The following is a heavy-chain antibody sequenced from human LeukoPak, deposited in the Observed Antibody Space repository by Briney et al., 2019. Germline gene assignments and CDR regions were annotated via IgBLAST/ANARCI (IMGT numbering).Heavy chain of an antibody. CDR1: GYTFSSYT. CDR3: ARWRHSSGYYYDD. Sequence: GGSLRLSCAASGYTFSSYTMHWVRQAPGKGLEYVSAISSKGGSTYYANSVKGRFTISRDNSKNTLYLQMGSLRAEDMAVYYCARWRHSSGYYYDDWGQGTLVTVSS. J-gene: IGHJ4*02. CDR2: ISSKGGST. V-gene: IGHV3-64*01. D-gene: IGHD3-22*01.